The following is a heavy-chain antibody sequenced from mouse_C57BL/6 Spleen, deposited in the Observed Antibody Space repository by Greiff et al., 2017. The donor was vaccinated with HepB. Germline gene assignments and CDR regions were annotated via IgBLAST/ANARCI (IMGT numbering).Heavy chain of an antibody. Sequence: DVKLVESGGGLVQPGGSLSLSCAASGFTFTDYYMSWVRQPPGKALEWLGFIRNKANGYTTEYSASVKGRFTISRDNSHSILYLQMNALRAEDSATYYFARYSPPYYYGSSYWYFDVWGTGTTVTVSS. CDR2: IRNKANGYTT. V-gene: IGHV7-3*01. D-gene: IGHD1-1*01. CDR3: ARYSPPYYYGSSYWYFDV. CDR1: GFTFTDYY. J-gene: IGHJ1*03.